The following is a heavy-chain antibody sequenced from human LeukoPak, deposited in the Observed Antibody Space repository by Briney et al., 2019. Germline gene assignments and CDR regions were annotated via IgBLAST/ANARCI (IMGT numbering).Heavy chain of an antibody. CDR2: IYYSGST. V-gene: IGHV4-39*01. CDR1: GVSISSSSYY. J-gene: IGHJ5*02. CDR3: ASDRLYYDFWSGSTHGWFDP. Sequence: SETLPLTCTVSGVSISSSSYYWGWIRQPPGKGLEWIGSIYYSGSTYYNPSLKGRVTISVDTSKNQFSLKLSSVTAADTAVYYCASDRLYYDFWSGSTHGWFDPWGQGTLVTVSS. D-gene: IGHD3-3*01.